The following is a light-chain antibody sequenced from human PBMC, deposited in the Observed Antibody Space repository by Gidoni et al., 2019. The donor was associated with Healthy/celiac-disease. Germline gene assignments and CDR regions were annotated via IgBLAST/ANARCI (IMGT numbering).Light chain of an antibody. CDR1: NLGDKY. CDR3: QAWDSSTVV. V-gene: IGLV3-1*01. J-gene: IGLJ2*01. Sequence: SYELTQPPSVYVSPGQTASITRSGDNLGDKYACWYQQKPGQSPVLVIYQDSKRPSGIPERFSGSNSGNTATLTISGTQAMDEADYYCQAWDSSTVVFGGGTKLTVL. CDR2: QDS.